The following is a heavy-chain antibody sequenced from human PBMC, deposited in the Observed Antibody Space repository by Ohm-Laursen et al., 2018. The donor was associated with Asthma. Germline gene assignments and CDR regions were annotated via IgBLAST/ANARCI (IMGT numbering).Heavy chain of an antibody. Sequence: GASVKVSCKTSGGTFSSYAISWVRQAPGQGLEWMGWIYIRNTNYAPKFRDRITLSTDTSTSTAYMELRSLRSDDTAVYYCARDSYKYSSGWVMDYWGQGALVTVSS. J-gene: IGHJ4*02. D-gene: IGHD6-19*01. CDR1: GGTFSSYA. V-gene: IGHV1-18*01. CDR3: ARDSYKYSSGWVMDY. CDR2: IYIRNT.